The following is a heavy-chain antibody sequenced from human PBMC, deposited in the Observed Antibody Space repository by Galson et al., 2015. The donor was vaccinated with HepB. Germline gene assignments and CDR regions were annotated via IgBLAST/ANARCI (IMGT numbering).Heavy chain of an antibody. CDR2: IKQDGSEK. CDR3: ARVSHFSSSWYDGDAFDI. V-gene: IGHV3-7*03. CDR1: GFTFSSYW. D-gene: IGHD6-13*01. J-gene: IGHJ3*02. Sequence: SLRLSCAASGFTFSSYWMSWVRQAPGKGLEWVANIKQDGSEKYYVDSVKGRFTISRDNAKNSLYLQMNSLRAEDTAVYYCARVSHFSSSWYDGDAFDIWGQGTMVTVSS.